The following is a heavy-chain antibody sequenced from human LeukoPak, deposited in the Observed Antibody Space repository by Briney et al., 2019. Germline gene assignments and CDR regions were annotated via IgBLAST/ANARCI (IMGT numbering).Heavy chain of an antibody. CDR1: GYSFTSYW. CDR2: INPNSGGT. V-gene: IGHV1-2*02. CDR3: ARAPRGAFDI. J-gene: IGHJ3*02. Sequence: GESLKISCKGSGYSFTSYWIGWVRQAPGQGLEWMGWINPNSGGTNYAQKFQGRVTMTRDTSISTAYMELSRLRSDDTAVYYCARAPRGAFDIWGQGTMVTVSS. D-gene: IGHD1-14*01.